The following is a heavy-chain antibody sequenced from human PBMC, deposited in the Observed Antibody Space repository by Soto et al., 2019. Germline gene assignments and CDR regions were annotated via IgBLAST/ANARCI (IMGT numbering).Heavy chain of an antibody. Sequence: ASVKVSCKASGFTFTSYAISWVRQAPGQGLEWMGWISAYNDNTNYAQKLQGRVTMTTDTSTSTAYMELNSLRAGDTAVYYCTKVGVLGTGPEGVPLGQGTPVTVSS. D-gene: IGHD1-1*01. J-gene: IGHJ5*02. CDR2: ISAYNDNT. CDR3: TKVGVLGTGPEGVP. CDR1: GFTFTSYA. V-gene: IGHV1-18*01.